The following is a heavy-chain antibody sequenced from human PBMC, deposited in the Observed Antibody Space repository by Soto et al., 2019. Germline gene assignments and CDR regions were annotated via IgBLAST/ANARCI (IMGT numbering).Heavy chain of an antibody. V-gene: IGHV1-2*02. J-gene: IGHJ4*02. CDR2: VDLDIGDT. CDR1: GHTFTGHH. CDR3: ALEPTGTAGFDY. D-gene: IGHD2-21*02. Sequence: QVQMVQSGAEVKKPGASVKVSCKASGHTFTGHHMHWVRQAPGQGLEWMGLVDLDIGDTKYAQKVQGRVTSTSDTSITTAYMELRGLRSDDTAVYYCALEPTGTAGFDYWGQGTPVTASS.